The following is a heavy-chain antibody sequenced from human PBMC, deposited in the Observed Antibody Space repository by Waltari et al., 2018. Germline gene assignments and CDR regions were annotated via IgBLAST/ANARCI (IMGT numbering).Heavy chain of an antibody. CDR1: GGSISTYY. CDR2: IYYRGST. D-gene: IGHD3-10*01. J-gene: IGHJ4*02. V-gene: IGHV4-59*01. Sequence: QVQLQESGPGLVKPSETLSLTCTVSGGSISTYYWSWIRQPPGKGLEWIGSIYYRGSTNYNPSLKSRVTISVDTSKNQFSLKLSSVTAADTAVYYCARGGQYWGQGTLVTVSS. CDR3: ARGGQY.